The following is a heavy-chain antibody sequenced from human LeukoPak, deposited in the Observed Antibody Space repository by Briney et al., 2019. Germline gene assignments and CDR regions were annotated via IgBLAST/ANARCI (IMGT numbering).Heavy chain of an antibody. Sequence: ETLSLTCTVSGGSISSSSYYWGWVRQAPGKGLEWVSVIYSGGDTYYADSVKGRFIISRDNSKNMIYLEMSSLKAEDTAVYYCAKERSLEIAVAGTIFDYWGQGTLVTVSS. CDR3: AKERSLEIAVAGTIFDY. CDR1: GGSISSSSYY. CDR2: IYSGGDT. J-gene: IGHJ4*02. D-gene: IGHD6-19*01. V-gene: IGHV3-66*01.